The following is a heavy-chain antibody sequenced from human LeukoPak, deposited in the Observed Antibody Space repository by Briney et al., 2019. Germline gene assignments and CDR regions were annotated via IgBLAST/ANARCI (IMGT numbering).Heavy chain of an antibody. CDR3: AKSLAGYGDTRYYFDY. CDR2: IIPIFGTA. CDR1: GGTFSSYA. Sequence: SVKVSXKASGGTFSSYAISWVRQAPGQGLEWMGRIIPIFGTANYAQKSQGRVTITTDESTSTAYMELSSLRSEDTAVYYCAKSLAGYGDTRYYFDYWGQGTLVTVSS. D-gene: IGHD4-17*01. V-gene: IGHV1-69*05. J-gene: IGHJ4*02.